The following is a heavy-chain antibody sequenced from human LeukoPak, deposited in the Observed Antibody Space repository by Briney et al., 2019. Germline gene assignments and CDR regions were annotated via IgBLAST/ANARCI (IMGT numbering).Heavy chain of an antibody. CDR3: ARGLEDRISIFGVVKFYYFDF. J-gene: IGHJ4*02. Sequence: PSETLSLTCAVYGGSFSNYYWTWIRQPPEKGLEWIGEVDHSGSSHYNPSLKSRVTISVDTSKNQLSLKLSSVTAAATAVYYCARGLEDRISIFGVVKFYYFDFWGQGTLVTVSS. CDR1: GGSFSNYY. V-gene: IGHV4-34*01. CDR2: VDHSGSS. D-gene: IGHD3-3*01.